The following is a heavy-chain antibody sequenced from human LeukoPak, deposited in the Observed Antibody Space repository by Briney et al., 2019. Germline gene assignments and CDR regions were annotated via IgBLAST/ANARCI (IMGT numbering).Heavy chain of an antibody. CDR2: ISNDGSRK. Sequence: PGRSLRLSCAASGFTFSSYAMHWVRQAPGKGLEWVAVISNDGSRKHYADSVKGRFTISRDNSENTLSLQMNSLRAEDTAVYYCAKELYYYDSSGYSENYFDYWGQGTLVTVSS. V-gene: IGHV3-30-3*01. CDR1: GFTFSSYA. CDR3: AKELYYYDSSGYSENYFDY. J-gene: IGHJ4*02. D-gene: IGHD3-22*01.